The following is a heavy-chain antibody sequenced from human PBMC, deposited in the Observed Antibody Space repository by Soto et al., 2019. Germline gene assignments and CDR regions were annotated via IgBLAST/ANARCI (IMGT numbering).Heavy chain of an antibody. V-gene: IGHV3-48*01. CDR2: ISSSSSTI. CDR3: ARLPRWELPLYYGMDV. Sequence: EVQLVESGGGLVQPGGSLRLSCAASGFTFSSYSMNWVRQAPGKGLEWVSYISSSSSTIYYADSVKGRFTISRDNXKXXLYLQMNSLRAEDTAVYYCARLPRWELPLYYGMDVWGQGTTVTVSS. D-gene: IGHD1-26*01. J-gene: IGHJ6*02. CDR1: GFTFSSYS.